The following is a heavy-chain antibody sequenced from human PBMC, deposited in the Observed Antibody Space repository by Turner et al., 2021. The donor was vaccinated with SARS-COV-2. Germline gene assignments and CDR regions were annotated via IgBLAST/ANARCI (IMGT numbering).Heavy chain of an antibody. CDR3: ASRRGGSAAYNP. Sequence: QLQLQESGPGLVKPSETLSVTCTVSGGSINTSPYYWGWIRQPPGKGLEWIVNIYYSGSTYYNPSLKSRIIISIDTSKNQFSLQVTSVTAADTAIYYCASRRGGSAAYNPWGQGTLVTVSS. CDR1: GGSINTSPYY. D-gene: IGHD6-13*01. V-gene: IGHV4-39*01. J-gene: IGHJ5*02. CDR2: IYYSGST.